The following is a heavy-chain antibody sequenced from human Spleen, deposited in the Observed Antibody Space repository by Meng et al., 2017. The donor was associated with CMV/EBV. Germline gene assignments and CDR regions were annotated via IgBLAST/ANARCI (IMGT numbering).Heavy chain of an antibody. V-gene: IGHV3-30*02. Sequence: GESLKISCAASGFPFSSYAMNWVRQAPGKGLEWVSFIRYDGSRKLYVDSVKGRFTVSRDNSKNTLYLQMHSLRPEDTAVYYCAKLGVTVAGHYLDHWGQGTLVTVSS. CDR3: AKLGVTVAGHYLDH. J-gene: IGHJ4*02. D-gene: IGHD6-19*01. CDR2: IRYDGSRK. CDR1: GFPFSSYA.